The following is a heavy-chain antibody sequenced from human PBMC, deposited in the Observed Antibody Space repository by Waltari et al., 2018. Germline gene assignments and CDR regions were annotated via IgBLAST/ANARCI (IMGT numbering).Heavy chain of an antibody. CDR1: GVTFSSYA. CDR2: ISGSGGST. Sequence: EVQLLESGGGLVQPGGSLRLSCAASGVTFSSYAMSWVRQAPGKGLEWVSAISGSGGSTYYADSVKGRFTISRDNSKNTLYLQMNSLRAEDTAVYYCAKDSGYCSGGSCYFRLDNWFDPWGQGTLVTVSS. CDR3: AKDSGYCSGGSCYFRLDNWFDP. J-gene: IGHJ5*02. V-gene: IGHV3-23*01. D-gene: IGHD2-15*01.